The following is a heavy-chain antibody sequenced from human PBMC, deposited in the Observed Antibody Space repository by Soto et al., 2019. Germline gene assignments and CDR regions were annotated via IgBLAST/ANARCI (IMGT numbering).Heavy chain of an antibody. V-gene: IGHV3-43*01. CDR2: ITWNGANT. D-gene: IGHD3-16*01. CDR3: ARETLSYGSALDV. Sequence: LRLSFAASGFRFDEYNMHWVRQAPGKGLESLSLITWNGANTYYADSVKGRFTISRDGTTKSVSLQMTSLKREDTGLYYCARETLSYGSALDVWGQGTTVTVSS. J-gene: IGHJ6*02. CDR1: GFRFDEYN.